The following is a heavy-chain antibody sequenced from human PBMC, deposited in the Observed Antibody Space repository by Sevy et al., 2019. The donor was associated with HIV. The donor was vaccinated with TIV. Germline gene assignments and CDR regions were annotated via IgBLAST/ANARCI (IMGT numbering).Heavy chain of an antibody. V-gene: IGHV3-7*01. CDR3: ARVAVGTWLPHYYFDY. CDR1: GFTFNTYW. D-gene: IGHD6-19*01. Sequence: GGSPRLSCAASGFTFNTYWMTWVRQAPGKGLEWVANIKKDGSEKYYVDSVKGRFTLSRDNAKNSLYLQMNSLRAEDTGVYYCARVAVGTWLPHYYFDYWGQGALVTVSS. CDR2: IKKDGSEK. J-gene: IGHJ4*02.